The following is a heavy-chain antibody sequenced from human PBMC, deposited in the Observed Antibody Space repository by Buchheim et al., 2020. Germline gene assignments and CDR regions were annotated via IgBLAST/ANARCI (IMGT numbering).Heavy chain of an antibody. J-gene: IGHJ6*02. CDR3: AKGGSNTAGYYYFGMDV. V-gene: IGHV3-23*01. CDR2: IVGSGATT. Sequence: EVHLLESGGGLVQPGGSLRLSCAASGFTFSSYTMSWVRQAPGKGLEWVSAIVGSGATTSYADSVKGRFTISRVNSKNTLDLQMNSLRAEDAAVYYCAKGGSNTAGYYYFGMDVWGQGTT. CDR1: GFTFSSYT. D-gene: IGHD2/OR15-2a*01.